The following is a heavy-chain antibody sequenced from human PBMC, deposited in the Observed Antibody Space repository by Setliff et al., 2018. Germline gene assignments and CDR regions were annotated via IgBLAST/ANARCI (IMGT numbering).Heavy chain of an antibody. V-gene: IGHV5-51*01. D-gene: IGHD1-26*01. J-gene: IGHJ3*02. CDR2: IYPGDSDT. Sequence: ESLKISCKGSGYRFSGHWIGWVRQMPGKGLEWMGIIYPGDSDTRYSPSFQGQVTISADKSISTAYLQWSSLKASDTAMYYCASSSGSSSNDAFDIWGQGTTVTVSS. CDR1: GYRFSGHW. CDR3: ASSSGSSSNDAFDI.